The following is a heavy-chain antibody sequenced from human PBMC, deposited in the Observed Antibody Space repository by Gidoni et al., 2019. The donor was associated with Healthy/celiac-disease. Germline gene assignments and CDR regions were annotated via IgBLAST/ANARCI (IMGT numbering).Heavy chain of an antibody. CDR3: AKDEVGATNWFDP. Sequence: EVQLLESGGGLVQPGGSLRLSCAASGFPFSSYAMSWVRQAPGKGLEWVSAISGSGGSTYYADAVKGRFTISRDNSKNTLYLQMNSLRAEDTAVYYCAKDEVGATNWFDPWGQGTLVTVSS. V-gene: IGHV3-23*01. D-gene: IGHD1-26*01. J-gene: IGHJ5*02. CDR2: ISGSGGST. CDR1: GFPFSSYA.